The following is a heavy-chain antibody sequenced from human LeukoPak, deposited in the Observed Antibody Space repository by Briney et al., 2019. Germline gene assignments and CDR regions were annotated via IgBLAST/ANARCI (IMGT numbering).Heavy chain of an antibody. CDR2: IYPDDSDT. V-gene: IGHV5-51*01. CDR3: ARRSYMDV. Sequence: GESLKISCKASGYIFATYWSGWVRQVPGKGLEWVRIIYPDDSDTTYSPSFQGRVTISADKSISTVYLQWSSLKASDTAVYYCARRSYMDVWGKGTTVTVSS. J-gene: IGHJ6*03. CDR1: GYIFATYW.